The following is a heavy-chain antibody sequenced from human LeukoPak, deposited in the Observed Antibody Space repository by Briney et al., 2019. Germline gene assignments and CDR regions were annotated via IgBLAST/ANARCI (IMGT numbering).Heavy chain of an antibody. CDR1: GYTFTGYY. J-gene: IGHJ4*02. Sequence: SVKVSCKASGYTFTGYYMHWVRQAPGQGLEWMGWINPNSGGTNYAQKFQGRVTMTRDTSISTAYMELSRLRSDDTAVYYCAREGGRYVVPTKYWGQGTLVTVSS. CDR3: AREGGRYVVPTKY. D-gene: IGHD2-2*01. CDR2: INPNSGGT. V-gene: IGHV1-2*02.